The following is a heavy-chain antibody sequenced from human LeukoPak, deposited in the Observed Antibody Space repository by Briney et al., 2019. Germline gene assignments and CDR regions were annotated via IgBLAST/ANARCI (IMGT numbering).Heavy chain of an antibody. V-gene: IGHV1-2*06. J-gene: IGHJ4*02. CDR2: INPNSGDT. D-gene: IGHD4/OR15-4a*01. Sequence: GASVKVSRNASGYTFTGYYMHWVRQAPGQGLEWMGRINPNSGDTNHAQKFQGRVTMTGDTSISTAYMELSRLKSDDTAVYYCARRVQTTGVFDYWGQGTLVTVSS. CDR3: ARRVQTTGVFDY. CDR1: GYTFTGYY.